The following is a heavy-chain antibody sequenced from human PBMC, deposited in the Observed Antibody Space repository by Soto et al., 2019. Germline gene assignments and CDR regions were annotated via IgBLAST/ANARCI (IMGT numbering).Heavy chain of an antibody. D-gene: IGHD2-15*01. CDR1: GFTFSDYY. CDR2: ISSSGRTI. J-gene: IGHJ5*02. Sequence: ESGGGLVKPGGSLRLSCAASGFTFSDYYMSWIRQAPGKGLAWVSYISSSGRTIYYADSVKGRFTISRDNAKNSLYLQMNSLRAEDTAVYYCARDLVVVADAYPAGWFEPWGQGTLVTVSS. CDR3: ARDLVVVADAYPAGWFEP. V-gene: IGHV3-11*01.